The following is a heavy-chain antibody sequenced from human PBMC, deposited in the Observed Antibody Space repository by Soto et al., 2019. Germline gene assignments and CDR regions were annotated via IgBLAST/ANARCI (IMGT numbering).Heavy chain of an antibody. Sequence: SETLSLTCTIYGGSISSYFWSWIRQPPGKGLEWIGYIHYSGTTVYSPSLKSRVTMSIDTSENQFTLNLTSVTAADTAVYYCERDTGSYYLDSWGQGSLVTVSS. J-gene: IGHJ4*01. V-gene: IGHV4-59*01. CDR3: ERDTGSYYLDS. CDR2: IHYSGTT. D-gene: IGHD1-26*01. CDR1: GGSISSYF.